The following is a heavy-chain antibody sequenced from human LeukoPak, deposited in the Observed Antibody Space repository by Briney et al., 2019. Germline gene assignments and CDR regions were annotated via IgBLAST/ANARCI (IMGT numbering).Heavy chain of an antibody. CDR3: ARESDYGDYYYYGMDV. J-gene: IGHJ6*02. V-gene: IGHV1-18*01. Sequence: GASVKVSCKASGYTFTSYGTSWVRQAPGQGLEWMGWISAYNGNTNYAQKLQGRVTMTTDTSTSTAYMELRSLRSDDTAVYYCARESDYGDYYYYGMDVWGQGTTVTVSS. CDR1: GYTFTSYG. CDR2: ISAYNGNT. D-gene: IGHD4-17*01.